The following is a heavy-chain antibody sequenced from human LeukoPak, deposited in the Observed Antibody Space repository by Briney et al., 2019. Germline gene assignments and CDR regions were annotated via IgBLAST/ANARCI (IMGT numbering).Heavy chain of an antibody. CDR1: GFTFSSYW. D-gene: IGHD3-22*01. CDR2: IKQDGSEK. V-gene: IGHV3-7*05. J-gene: IGHJ3*02. CDR3: ARDSSGYWVDAFDI. Sequence: GGSLRLSCAASGFTFSSYWMSWVRQAPGKGLEWVANIKQDGSEKYYVDSVKGRFTISRDNAKNSLYPQMNSLRAEDTAVYYCARDSSGYWVDAFDIWGQGTMVTVSS.